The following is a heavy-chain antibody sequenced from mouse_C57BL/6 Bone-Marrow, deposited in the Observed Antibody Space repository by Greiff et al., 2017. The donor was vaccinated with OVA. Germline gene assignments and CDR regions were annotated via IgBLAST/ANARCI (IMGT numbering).Heavy chain of an antibody. CDR3: ASPFYYDYLYYAMDY. CDR2: INPNYGTT. CDR1: GYSFTDYN. Sequence: VQLQQSGPELVKPGASVKISCKASGYSFTDYNMNWVKQSNGKSLEWIGVINPNYGTTSYNQKFKGKATLTVDQSSSTAYMQLNSLTSEDSAVYYCASPFYYDYLYYAMDYWGQGTSVTVSS. J-gene: IGHJ4*01. D-gene: IGHD2-4*01. V-gene: IGHV1-39*01.